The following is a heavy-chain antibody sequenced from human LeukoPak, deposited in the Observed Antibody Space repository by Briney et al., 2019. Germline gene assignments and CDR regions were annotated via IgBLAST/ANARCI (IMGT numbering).Heavy chain of an antibody. V-gene: IGHV3-74*01. CDR1: GFTFSSYW. CDR3: STGSGHAFDI. Sequence: GGSLRLSCAASGFTFSSYWMHWVRQVPGKGLVWVSRIDSDGSSTSYADSVKGRFTISRDNAKNTLYVQMNSLRAEDTAVYYCSTGSGHAFDIWGRGTMVTVSS. D-gene: IGHD3-10*01. CDR2: IDSDGSST. J-gene: IGHJ3*02.